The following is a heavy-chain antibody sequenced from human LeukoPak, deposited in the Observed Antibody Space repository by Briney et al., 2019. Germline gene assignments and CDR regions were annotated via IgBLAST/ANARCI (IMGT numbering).Heavy chain of an antibody. CDR1: GFTFSSYA. CDR3: ARGGSDAFDI. CDR2: ISGSGGST. J-gene: IGHJ3*02. Sequence: GGSLRLSCAASGFTFSSYAMSWVRQAPGKGLEWVSAISGSGGSTYYADSVKGRFTISRDNAKNSLYLQMNSLRAEDTAVYYCARGGSDAFDIWGQGTMVTVSS. D-gene: IGHD3-10*01. V-gene: IGHV3-23*01.